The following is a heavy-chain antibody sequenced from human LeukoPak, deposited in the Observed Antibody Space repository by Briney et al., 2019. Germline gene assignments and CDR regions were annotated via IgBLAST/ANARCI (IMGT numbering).Heavy chain of an antibody. CDR2: ISGDGGST. Sequence: PGGSLRLSCAASGFTFDDYAMHWVRQAPGKGLELVSLISGDGGSTYYADSVKGRFNISRDNSKNSLYLQMNSLRTEDTGLYYCAKGGVPAAQIDYWGQGTLVTVSS. CDR1: GFTFDDYA. CDR3: AKGGVPAAQIDY. J-gene: IGHJ4*02. D-gene: IGHD2-2*01. V-gene: IGHV3-43*02.